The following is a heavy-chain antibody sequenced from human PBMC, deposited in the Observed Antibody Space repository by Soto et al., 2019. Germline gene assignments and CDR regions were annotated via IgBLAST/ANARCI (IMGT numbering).Heavy chain of an antibody. CDR3: AKSQEIGTHFFDS. Sequence: XGSLSLSFEASGLTFSGFYRHGVRQPTGKGLEWVSSIGTAGDTYYAVSVKGRFTISRDNAKNSLSLQMNSLRAGDMAVYFCAKSQEIGTHFFDSWGQGTQVTVSS. CDR1: GLTFSGFY. V-gene: IGHV3-13*01. J-gene: IGHJ4*02. D-gene: IGHD6-13*01. CDR2: IGTAGDT.